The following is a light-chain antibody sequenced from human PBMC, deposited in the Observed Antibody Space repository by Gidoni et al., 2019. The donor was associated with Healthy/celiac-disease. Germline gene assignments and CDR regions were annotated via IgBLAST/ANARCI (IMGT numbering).Light chain of an antibody. V-gene: IGLV2-11*01. CDR3: CSYAGSYNVV. Sequence: QSALTQPRSVSASPAQSVTISCTGTSSDVGGYNYVSWYQQHPGKAPKLMIYDVSKRPSGVPDRFSGSKSGNTASLTISGLQAEDEADYYCCSYAGSYNVVFGGGTKLTVL. CDR2: DVS. J-gene: IGLJ2*01. CDR1: SSDVGGYNY.